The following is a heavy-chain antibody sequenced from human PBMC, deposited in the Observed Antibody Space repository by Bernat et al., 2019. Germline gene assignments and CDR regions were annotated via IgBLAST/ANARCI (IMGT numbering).Heavy chain of an antibody. CDR1: GGSISSSSYY. CDR2: IYYSGST. CDR3: ARHRESSTIFGVTYNWFDP. J-gene: IGHJ5*02. Sequence: QLQLQESGPGLVKPSETLSLTCTVSGGSISSSSYYWGWIRQPPGKGLEWIGSIYYSGSTYYNPSLKSRVTISVDTSKNQFSLKLSSVTAADTAVYYCARHRESSTIFGVTYNWFDPWGQGTLVTVSS. D-gene: IGHD3-3*01. V-gene: IGHV4-39*01.